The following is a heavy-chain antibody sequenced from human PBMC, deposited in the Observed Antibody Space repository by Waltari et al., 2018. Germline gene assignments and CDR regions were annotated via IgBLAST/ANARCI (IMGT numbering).Heavy chain of an antibody. Sequence: QVQLQESGPGLVTPSGTLSLTCAASGGSISSRNRWTGVRQPPGKGLEWIGEIDHNGNTNYNPSLKSRVTMSVDKSKNQFSLKLRSVTAADTAIYYCARIILGATDDYSYAMDVWGQGITVTVSS. CDR2: IDHNGNT. D-gene: IGHD1-26*01. V-gene: IGHV4-4*02. J-gene: IGHJ6*02. CDR3: ARIILGATDDYSYAMDV. CDR1: GGSISSRNR.